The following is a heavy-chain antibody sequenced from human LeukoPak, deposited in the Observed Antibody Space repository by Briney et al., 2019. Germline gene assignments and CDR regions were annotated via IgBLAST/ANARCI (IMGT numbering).Heavy chain of an antibody. CDR2: IIPIFGTA. CDR3: ARGRVIVVVPAAIGNYYGMDV. Sequence: SVKVSCKPSGGTFSSYAISWVRQAPGQGLEWRGGIIPIFGTANYAQKFQGRVTITADKSTSTAYMELSSLRSEDAAVYYCARGRVIVVVPAAIGNYYGMDVWGKGTTVTASS. V-gene: IGHV1-69*06. CDR1: GGTFSSYA. J-gene: IGHJ6*04. D-gene: IGHD2-2*01.